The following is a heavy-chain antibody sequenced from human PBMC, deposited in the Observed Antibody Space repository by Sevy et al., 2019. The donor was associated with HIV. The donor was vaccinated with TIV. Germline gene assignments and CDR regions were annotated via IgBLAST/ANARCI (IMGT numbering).Heavy chain of an antibody. CDR1: GYTFTSYY. D-gene: IGHD4-4*01. V-gene: IGHV1-46*01. CDR3: AREGTDYSKYNWFDP. Sequence: ASVKVSCKASGYTFTSYYMHWVRQAPGQGLEWMGIINPSGGSTSYAQKFQGRVTMTRDTSTSTVYMELSSLRSEDTAMYYCAREGTDYSKYNWFDPWGQGTLVTVSS. J-gene: IGHJ5*02. CDR2: INPSGGST.